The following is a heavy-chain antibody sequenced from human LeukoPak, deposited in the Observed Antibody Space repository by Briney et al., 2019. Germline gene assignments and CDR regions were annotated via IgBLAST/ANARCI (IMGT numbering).Heavy chain of an antibody. CDR1: GGSFSGYY. Sequence: PSETLSLTCAVYGGSFSGYYWSWIRQPPGKGLVWIGEINHSGSTNYNPSLKSRVTISVDTSKNQFSLKLSSVTAADTAVYYCARGRGYYGSGIRSGWFDPWGQGTLVTVSS. CDR3: ARGRGYYGSGIRSGWFDP. V-gene: IGHV4-34*01. D-gene: IGHD3-10*01. CDR2: INHSGST. J-gene: IGHJ5*02.